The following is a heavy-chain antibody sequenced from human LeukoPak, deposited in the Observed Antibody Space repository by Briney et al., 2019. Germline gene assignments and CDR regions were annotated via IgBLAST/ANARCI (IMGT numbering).Heavy chain of an antibody. CDR1: GFPFSNYW. D-gene: IGHD6-13*01. CDR3: ARGYYSSSRFDS. V-gene: IGHV3-74*01. J-gene: IGHJ4*02. Sequence: GGSLRLSCAASGFPFSNYWMHWVRQAPGKGLVWVSRVNSDGSTTNYADSVKGRFTISRDNAENTLYMRMNSLRPEDAAVYYCARGYYSSSRFDSWGQGTLVTVSS. CDR2: VNSDGSTT.